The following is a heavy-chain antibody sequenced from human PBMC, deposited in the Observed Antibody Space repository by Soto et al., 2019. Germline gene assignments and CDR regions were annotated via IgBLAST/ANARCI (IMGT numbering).Heavy chain of an antibody. D-gene: IGHD3-10*01. CDR1: GGPINSYY. V-gene: IGHV4-59*01. Sequence: PSETLSLTCTVSGGPINSYYWSWIQQPPGKGPEWIGYISYSGSTSYNPSLKSRVTISIDTSRNHFSLKLSSVTTADTAVYYCARIDGGFGELLIWFDPWGQGTLVTVSS. CDR2: ISYSGST. J-gene: IGHJ5*02. CDR3: ARIDGGFGELLIWFDP.